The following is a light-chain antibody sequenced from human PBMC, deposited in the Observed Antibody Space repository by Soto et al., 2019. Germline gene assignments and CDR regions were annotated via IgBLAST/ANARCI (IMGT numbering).Light chain of an antibody. CDR3: QKYDSAPRT. V-gene: IGKV1-27*01. CDR2: AAS. Sequence: GDRVTITCRASQGISNYLAWYQQKPGKAPKLLIYAASTLQSEVPSRFSGTRSGTDFTLTISSLQPEDVATDYCQKYDSAPRTFGRGTKVGIK. CDR1: QGISNY. J-gene: IGKJ1*01.